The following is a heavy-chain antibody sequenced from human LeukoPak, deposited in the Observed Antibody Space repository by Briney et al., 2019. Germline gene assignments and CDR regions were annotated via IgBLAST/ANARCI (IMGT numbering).Heavy chain of an antibody. Sequence: SVKVSCKASGGTFSSYAISWVRQAPGQGLEWMGRIIPILGIANYAQKFQGRVTITADKSTSTAYMELSSLRSEDTAVYYCARDKSDSGYVRWGQGTLVTVSS. J-gene: IGHJ4*02. CDR3: ARDKSDSGYVR. CDR2: IIPILGIA. D-gene: IGHD5-12*01. CDR1: GGTFSSYA. V-gene: IGHV1-69*04.